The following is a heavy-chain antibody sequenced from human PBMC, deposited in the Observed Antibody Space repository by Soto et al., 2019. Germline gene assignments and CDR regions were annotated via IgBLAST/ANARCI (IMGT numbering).Heavy chain of an antibody. V-gene: IGHV1-69*13. CDR2: IIPMLGAT. Sequence: EASVKVSCKASGGTFSTHAISWVRQAPGQGLEWMGGIIPMLGATNYAQRFQGRVTITADESTSTAYMELISLRSEDTAVYYCAREGGGRDGYNCMDSWGQGSPVTVSS. CDR3: AREGGGRDGYNCMDS. CDR1: GGTFSTHA. D-gene: IGHD5-12*01. J-gene: IGHJ4*02.